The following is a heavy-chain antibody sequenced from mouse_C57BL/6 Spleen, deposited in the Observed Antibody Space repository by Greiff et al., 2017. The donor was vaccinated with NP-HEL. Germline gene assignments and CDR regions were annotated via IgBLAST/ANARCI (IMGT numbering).Heavy chain of an antibody. Sequence: EVKLMESGGGLVQPGGSLKLSCAASGFTFSDYYMYWVRQTPEKRLEWVAYISNGGGSTYYPDTVKGRFTISRDNAKNTLYLQMSRLKSEDTAMYYCARRGMITRAMDYWGQGTSVTVSS. D-gene: IGHD2-4*01. J-gene: IGHJ4*01. CDR2: ISNGGGST. CDR3: ARRGMITRAMDY. CDR1: GFTFSDYY. V-gene: IGHV5-12*01.